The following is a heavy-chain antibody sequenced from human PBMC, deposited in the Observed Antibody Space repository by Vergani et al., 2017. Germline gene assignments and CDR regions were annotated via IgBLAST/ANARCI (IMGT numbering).Heavy chain of an antibody. Sequence: VQLLESGGGVVQPGRSLRLSCAASGFTFSSYAMHWVRQAPGKGLEWVAVISYDGSNKYYADSVKGRFTISRDNSKNTLYLQMNSLRAEDTAVYYCARDPLDGDYYYYYMDVWGKGTTVTVSS. CDR2: ISYDGSNK. D-gene: IGHD4-17*01. V-gene: IGHV3-30-3*01. J-gene: IGHJ6*03. CDR1: GFTFSSYA. CDR3: ARDPLDGDYYYYYMDV.